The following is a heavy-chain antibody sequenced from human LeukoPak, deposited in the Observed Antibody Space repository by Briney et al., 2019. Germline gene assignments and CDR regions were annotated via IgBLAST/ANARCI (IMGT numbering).Heavy chain of an antibody. Sequence: GGSLRLSCTASGFSFSGHWMHWARQLPGKGLVWVSRISPTGSTTSYADSVKGRFTISRDNSKNTLYLQMSSLRPEDTAVYYCVKDRWVDHWGQGTLVTVSS. D-gene: IGHD6-13*01. J-gene: IGHJ4*02. CDR2: ISPTGSTT. CDR3: VKDRWVDH. V-gene: IGHV3-74*01. CDR1: GFSFSGHW.